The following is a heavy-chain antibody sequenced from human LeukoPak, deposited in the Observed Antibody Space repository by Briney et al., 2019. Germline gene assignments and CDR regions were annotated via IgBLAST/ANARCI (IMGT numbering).Heavy chain of an antibody. CDR3: AKDRFVKGSGWYNWFDP. CDR2: IRYDGSNK. CDR1: GFTFSSYG. J-gene: IGHJ5*02. D-gene: IGHD6-19*01. V-gene: IGHV3-30*02. Sequence: GGSLRLSCAASGFTFSSYGMHWVRQAPGKGLEWVAFIRYDGSNKYYADSVKGRFTISRDNSKNTLYLQMNSLRAEGTAVYYCAKDRFVKGSGWYNWFDPWGQGTLVTVSS.